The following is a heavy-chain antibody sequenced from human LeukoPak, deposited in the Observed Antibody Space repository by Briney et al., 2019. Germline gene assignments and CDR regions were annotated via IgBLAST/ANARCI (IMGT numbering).Heavy chain of an antibody. CDR3: ARDYSSSWPRRYFDY. Sequence: ASVKVSCKASGYTFTSYYIHWVRQAPGQGLEWMGIINPSGDITSYAQKFQGRVTMTRDTSTSTVYMELSSLRSEDAAVYYCARDYSSSWPRRYFDYWGQGTLVTVSS. CDR2: INPSGDIT. V-gene: IGHV1-46*01. CDR1: GYTFTSYY. D-gene: IGHD6-13*01. J-gene: IGHJ4*02.